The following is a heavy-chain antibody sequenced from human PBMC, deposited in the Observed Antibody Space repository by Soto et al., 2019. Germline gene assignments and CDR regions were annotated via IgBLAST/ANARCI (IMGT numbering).Heavy chain of an antibody. CDR2: TIPMFGTT. Sequence: QVQLVQSGAEVKKPESSVRVSCKASGGTFNSYAITWVRQAPGQGLEWMGGTIPMFGTTNYAEKFQGRVTISAVESTNTAYMELSSLRSEDTAVYYCTRCGIRYHSIGYYLGIDDMDVWGQGTTVIVSS. J-gene: IGHJ6*02. CDR3: TRCGIRYHSIGYYLGIDDMDV. V-gene: IGHV1-69*12. CDR1: GGTFNSYA. D-gene: IGHD3-22*01.